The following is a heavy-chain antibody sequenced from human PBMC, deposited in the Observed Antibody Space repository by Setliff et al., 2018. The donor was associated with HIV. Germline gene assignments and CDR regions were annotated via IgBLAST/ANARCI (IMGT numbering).Heavy chain of an antibody. CDR2: IYHSGLT. CDR1: GYSIGSGYF. V-gene: IGHV4-38-2*01. Sequence: ETLSLTCGVSGYSIGSGYFWGWIRQPPGKGLEWIGSIYHSGLTYYNPSLKSRVTISVDTSKNQFSLKLTSVTAADTAVYYCARTLRAAAMGYFDYWGQGTLVTVSS. D-gene: IGHD5-18*01. CDR3: ARTLRAAAMGYFDY. J-gene: IGHJ4*02.